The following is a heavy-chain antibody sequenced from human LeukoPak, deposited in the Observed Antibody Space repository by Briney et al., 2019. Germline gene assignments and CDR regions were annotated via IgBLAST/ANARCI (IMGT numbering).Heavy chain of an antibody. CDR2: IYYTGNT. Sequence: SETLSLTCAVYGGSFSGYYWSWIRQPPGKGLEWIGYIYYTGNTYYNPSLKSRVAISVDTSKNQFSLKLSSVTAADTAVYYCARMRSMITVTTFDYWGQGTLVTVSS. D-gene: IGHD4-17*01. V-gene: IGHV4-59*06. CDR3: ARMRSMITVTTFDY. CDR1: GGSFSGYY. J-gene: IGHJ4*02.